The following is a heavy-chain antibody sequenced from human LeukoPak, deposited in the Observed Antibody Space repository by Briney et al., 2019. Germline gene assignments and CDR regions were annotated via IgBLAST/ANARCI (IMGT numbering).Heavy chain of an antibody. Sequence: PGGSLRLSCAASGFTFRNYAMSWVRQAPGKGLEWVSAISGSGGSTYYADSVKGRFTISRDNSKNSLYLQMNSLRAEDTAVYYCARDPHGDYGTDYWGQGTLVTVSS. CDR2: ISGSGGST. J-gene: IGHJ4*02. V-gene: IGHV3-23*01. D-gene: IGHD4-17*01. CDR1: GFTFRNYA. CDR3: ARDPHGDYGTDY.